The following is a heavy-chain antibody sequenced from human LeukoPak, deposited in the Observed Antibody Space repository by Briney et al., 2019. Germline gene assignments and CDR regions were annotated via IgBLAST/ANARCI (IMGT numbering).Heavy chain of an antibody. D-gene: IGHD3-10*01. V-gene: IGHV1-2*02. CDR1: GYTFTGYY. CDR2: INPNSGGT. Sequence: ASVTVSCTASGYTFTGYYMHWVRQAPGQGLEWMGWINPNSGGTNYAQKFQGRVTLTRDTSISTAYMELSRLRSDDTAVYYCARDRAYYYGSGSVDYWGQGTLVTVPS. J-gene: IGHJ4*02. CDR3: ARDRAYYYGSGSVDY.